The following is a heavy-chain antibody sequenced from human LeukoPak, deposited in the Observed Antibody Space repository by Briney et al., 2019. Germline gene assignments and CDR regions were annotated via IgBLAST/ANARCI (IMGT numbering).Heavy chain of an antibody. V-gene: IGHV3-30*18. CDR3: AKDWNDAIDY. Sequence: PGGSLRLSCAASGFTFSSYGMHWVRQAPGKGPEWVAVISCDGSNKYYADSVKGRFTISRDNSKNTLYLQMNSLRAEDTAVYYCAKDWNDAIDYWGQGTLVTVSS. D-gene: IGHD1-1*01. CDR2: ISCDGSNK. J-gene: IGHJ4*02. CDR1: GFTFSSYG.